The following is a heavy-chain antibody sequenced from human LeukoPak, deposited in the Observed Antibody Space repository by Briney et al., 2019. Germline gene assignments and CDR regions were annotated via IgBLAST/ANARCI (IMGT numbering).Heavy chain of an antibody. V-gene: IGHV3-30-3*01. Sequence: PGRSLRLSCAASGFTFSSYAMHWVRQAPGKGLEWVAVISYDGSNKYYADSVKGRFTISRDNSKNTLYLQMNSLRAEDTAVYYCARDLAVAGSCFDYWGQGTLVTVSS. CDR3: ARDLAVAGSCFDY. D-gene: IGHD6-19*01. J-gene: IGHJ4*02. CDR1: GFTFSSYA. CDR2: ISYDGSNK.